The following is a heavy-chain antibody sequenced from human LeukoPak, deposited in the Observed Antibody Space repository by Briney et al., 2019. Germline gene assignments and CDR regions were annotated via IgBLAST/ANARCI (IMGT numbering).Heavy chain of an antibody. Sequence: ASVKVSCKASGYTFTSYYMHWVRQAPGQGLEWMGIINPSGGSTSYAQKFQGRVTMTRDMSTSTVYMELSSLRSEDTAVYYCASDRGPLRYFDYWGQGTLVTVSS. CDR2: INPSGGST. J-gene: IGHJ4*02. CDR1: GYTFTSYY. CDR3: ASDRGPLRYFDY. D-gene: IGHD5-24*01. V-gene: IGHV1-46*01.